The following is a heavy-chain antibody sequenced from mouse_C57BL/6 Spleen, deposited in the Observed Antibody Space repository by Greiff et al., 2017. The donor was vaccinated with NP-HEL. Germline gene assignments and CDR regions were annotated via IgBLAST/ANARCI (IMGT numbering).Heavy chain of an antibody. V-gene: IGHV1-64*01. CDR2: IHPNSGST. CDR3: ARLRDYDGY. CDR1: GYTFTSYW. D-gene: IGHD2-4*01. J-gene: IGHJ2*01. Sequence: QVHVKQPGAELVKPGASVKLSCKASGYTFTSYWMHWVKQRPGQGLEWIGMIHPNSGSTNYNEKFKSKATLTVDKSSSTAYMQLSSLTSEDSAVYYCARLRDYDGYWGQGTTLTVSS.